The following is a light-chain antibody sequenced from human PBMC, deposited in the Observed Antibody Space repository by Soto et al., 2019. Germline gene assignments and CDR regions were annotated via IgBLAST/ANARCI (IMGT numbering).Light chain of an antibody. CDR3: AAWDDSRKGDV. CDR1: SSNIGNNA. Sequence: QSVLTQPPSASGTPGQRVTISCSGGSSNIGNNAVNWYQQLPGTAPKLLIYNNNQRPSGVPDRFSGSKSGTSASLAISGLQSEDEDDYYYAAWDDSRKGDVFGAGTKLTVL. CDR2: NNN. V-gene: IGLV1-44*01. J-gene: IGLJ1*01.